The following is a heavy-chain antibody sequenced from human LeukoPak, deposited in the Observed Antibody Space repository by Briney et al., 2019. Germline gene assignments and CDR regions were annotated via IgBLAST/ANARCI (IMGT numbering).Heavy chain of an antibody. V-gene: IGHV4-59*01. J-gene: IGHJ4*02. Sequence: SETLSLTCTVSGGSISFYYWSWVRQPPGKGLEWVGLVHDSGSTIYNPSLKRRVSISVDASKKHFSLKLRSVTAADTAVYFCARTNYDVLTGFVPTFYFDYWGQGTLVTVSS. D-gene: IGHD3-9*01. CDR1: GGSISFYY. CDR3: ARTNYDVLTGFVPTFYFDY. CDR2: VHDSGST.